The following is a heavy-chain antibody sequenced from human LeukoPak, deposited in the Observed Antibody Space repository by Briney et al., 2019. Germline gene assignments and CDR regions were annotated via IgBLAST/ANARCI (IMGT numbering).Heavy chain of an antibody. CDR2: ISAYNGNT. CDR3: ARYHASTGDFDY. CDR1: GYTFTSYG. V-gene: IGHV1-18*01. D-gene: IGHD1-14*01. Sequence: ASVKVSCKASGYTFTSYGISWVRQAPEQGLEWMGWISAYNGNTNYAQKLQGRVTMTTDTSTSTAYMELRSLRSDDTAVYYCARYHASTGDFDYWGQGTLVTVSS. J-gene: IGHJ4*02.